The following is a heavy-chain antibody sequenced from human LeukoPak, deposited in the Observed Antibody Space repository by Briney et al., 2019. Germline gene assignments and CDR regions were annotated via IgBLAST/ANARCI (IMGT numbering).Heavy chain of an antibody. D-gene: IGHD4-17*01. V-gene: IGHV4-61*02. CDR2: IYTSGST. Sequence: SETLSLTCTVSGYSISSGYYWGWIRQPAGKGLEWIGRIYTSGSTNYNPSLKSRVTISVDTSKNQFSLKLSSVTAADTAVYYCASSMTKVTMYLVDWGQGTLVTVSS. CDR1: GYSISSGYY. J-gene: IGHJ4*02. CDR3: ASSMTKVTMYLVD.